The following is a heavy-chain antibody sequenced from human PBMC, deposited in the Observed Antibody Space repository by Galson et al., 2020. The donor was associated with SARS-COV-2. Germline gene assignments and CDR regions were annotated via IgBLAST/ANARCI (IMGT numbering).Heavy chain of an antibody. D-gene: IGHD6-13*01. Sequence: KISCKASGGTFSSYAISWVRQAPGQGLEWMGGIIPIFGTANYAQKFQGRVTITADESTSTAYMELSSLRSEDAAVYYCARSLIAAAGTGYFDLWGRGTLVTVSS. J-gene: IGHJ2*01. CDR2: IIPIFGTA. CDR1: GGTFSSYA. V-gene: IGHV1-69*01. CDR3: ARSLIAAAGTGYFDL.